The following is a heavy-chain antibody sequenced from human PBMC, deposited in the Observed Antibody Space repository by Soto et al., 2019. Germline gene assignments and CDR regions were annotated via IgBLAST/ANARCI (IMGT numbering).Heavy chain of an antibody. Sequence: ASVKVSCKASGGTFSSYAISWVRQAPGQGLEWMGGIIPIFGTANYAQKFQGRVTITADESTSTAYMELSSLRSEDTAVYYCARSTVIAAADTAYFDYWGQGTLVTVS. CDR3: ARSTVIAAADTAYFDY. D-gene: IGHD6-13*01. CDR1: GGTFSSYA. CDR2: IIPIFGTA. V-gene: IGHV1-69*13. J-gene: IGHJ4*02.